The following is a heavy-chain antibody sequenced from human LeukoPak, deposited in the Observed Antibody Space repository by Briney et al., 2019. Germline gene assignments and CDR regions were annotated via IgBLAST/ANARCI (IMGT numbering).Heavy chain of an antibody. CDR3: ARGEITGTGFDY. CDR1: GFTFSSYE. V-gene: IGHV3-48*03. D-gene: IGHD1-7*01. CDR2: ISSSGSTI. Sequence: PGGSLRLSCAASGFTFSSYEMNWVRQAPGKGLEWVSYISSSGSTIYYADSVKGRFTISRDNAKNSLYLQMNSPRAEDTAVYYCARGEITGTGFDYWGQGTLVTVSS. J-gene: IGHJ4*02.